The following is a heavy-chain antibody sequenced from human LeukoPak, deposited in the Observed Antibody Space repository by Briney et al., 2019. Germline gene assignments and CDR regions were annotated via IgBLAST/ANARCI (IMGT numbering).Heavy chain of an antibody. J-gene: IGHJ5*02. CDR3: ARRYYGSGSYYNWFDP. V-gene: IGHV5-51*01. D-gene: IGHD3-10*01. Sequence: GESLKISCKGSGYSFTSYWIGWVRQMPGKDLEWMGIIYPGDSDTRYSPSFQGQVTISADKSISTAYLQWSSLKASDTAMYYCARRYYGSGSYYNWFDPWGQGTLVTVSS. CDR1: GYSFTSYW. CDR2: IYPGDSDT.